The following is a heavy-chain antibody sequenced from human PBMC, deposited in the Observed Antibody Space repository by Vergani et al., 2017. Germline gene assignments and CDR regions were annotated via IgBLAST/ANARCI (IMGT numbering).Heavy chain of an antibody. CDR3: ARDGGLGDGYNHYYFDY. Sequence: QVQLVQSGAEVKKPGASVKVSCKASGYTFTGYYMHWVRQAPGQGLEWMGWINPNSGGTNYAQKFQGRVTMTRDTSISTAYMELSSLRSEGTAVYYCARDGGLGDGYNHYYFDYWGQGTLVTVSS. J-gene: IGHJ4*02. CDR1: GYTFTGYY. D-gene: IGHD5-24*01. V-gene: IGHV1-2*02. CDR2: INPNSGGT.